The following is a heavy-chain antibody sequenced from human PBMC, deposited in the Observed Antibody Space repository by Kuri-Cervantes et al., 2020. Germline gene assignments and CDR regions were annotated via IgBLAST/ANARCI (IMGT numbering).Heavy chain of an antibody. CDR3: ASKNYDFWSGYEYYYYYMDV. CDR2: IIPIFGTA. V-gene: IGHV1-69*13. CDR1: GGTFSSYA. Sequence: SVKVSCKASGGTFSSYAISWVRQAPGQGLEWMGGIIPIFGTANYAQKFQGRVTITADESTSTAYMELSSLRSEDTAVYYCASKNYDFWSGYEYYYYYMDVWGKGTTVTVSS. D-gene: IGHD3-3*01. J-gene: IGHJ6*03.